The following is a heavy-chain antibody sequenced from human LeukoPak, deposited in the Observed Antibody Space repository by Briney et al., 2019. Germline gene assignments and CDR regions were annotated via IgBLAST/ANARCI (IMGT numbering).Heavy chain of an antibody. J-gene: IGHJ5*02. Sequence: GGSLRLSCAASGFTFSSYWMPWVRQAPGKGLVWVSRINSDGSSTSYADSVKGRFTISRDNAKNTLYLQMNSLRAEDTAVYYCARETVDYDFWSGRNNWFDPWGQGTLVTVSS. CDR3: ARETVDYDFWSGRNNWFDP. CDR2: INSDGSST. D-gene: IGHD3-3*01. CDR1: GFTFSSYW. V-gene: IGHV3-74*01.